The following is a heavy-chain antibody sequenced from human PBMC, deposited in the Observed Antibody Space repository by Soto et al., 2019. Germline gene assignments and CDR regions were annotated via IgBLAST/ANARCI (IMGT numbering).Heavy chain of an antibody. CDR1: GYTFTNYG. CDR2: ISAYNGNT. J-gene: IGHJ4*02. Sequence: QVHLVQSGAEVKQPGASVKVSCKASGYTFTNYGISWVRQAPGQGLEWMGWISAYNGNTNYVQKLRGRVSMTTDTSTSTTYMELRTLRSDDTAVYYCGRAGGDFPRAVDYWGQGTLVTVSS. V-gene: IGHV1-18*01. D-gene: IGHD4-17*01. CDR3: GRAGGDFPRAVDY.